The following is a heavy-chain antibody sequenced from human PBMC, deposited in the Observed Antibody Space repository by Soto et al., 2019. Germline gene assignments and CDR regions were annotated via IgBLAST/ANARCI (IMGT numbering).Heavy chain of an antibody. CDR3: ATKTVAVAGLD. V-gene: IGHV4-4*01. J-gene: IGHJ4*01. CDR2: ISHGGNT. CDR1: GGSISSESFY. D-gene: IGHD6-13*01. Sequence: QVQLQESGPGLVKPSGTLSLTCSVSGGSISSESFYWSWVRQHPGKGLEWIGEISHGGNTNYNPSRRSRATIPLDKSNNQFSLSLSFVAAADTALYCCATKTVAVAGLDWGHGTPVTVSS.